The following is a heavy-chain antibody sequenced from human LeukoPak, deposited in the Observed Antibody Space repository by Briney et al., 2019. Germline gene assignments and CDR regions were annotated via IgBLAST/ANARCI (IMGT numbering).Heavy chain of an antibody. Sequence: GASVTVSCTASGGTFSSYAISWVRQAPGQGLEWMGGIIPIFGTANYAQKFQGRVTITTDESTSTAYMELSSLRSEDTAVYYCAQNSNYGEPTYYYYYMDVWGKGTTVTVSS. CDR2: IIPIFGTA. D-gene: IGHD4-17*01. CDR3: AQNSNYGEPTYYYYYMDV. V-gene: IGHV1-69*05. CDR1: GGTFSSYA. J-gene: IGHJ6*03.